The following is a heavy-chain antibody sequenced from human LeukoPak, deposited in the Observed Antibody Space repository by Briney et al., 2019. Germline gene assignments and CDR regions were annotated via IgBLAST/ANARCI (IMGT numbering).Heavy chain of an antibody. CDR3: ARVGYYYDSSAWFDP. CDR1: GGSISSGSYY. V-gene: IGHV4-61*02. J-gene: IGHJ5*02. D-gene: IGHD3-22*01. Sequence: PSQTLSLTCTVSGGSISSGSYYWSWIRQPAGKGLEWIGRIYTSGSTNYNPSLKSRVTISVDTSKNQFSLKLSSVTAADTAVYYCARVGYYYDSSAWFDPWGQGTLVTVSS. CDR2: IYTSGST.